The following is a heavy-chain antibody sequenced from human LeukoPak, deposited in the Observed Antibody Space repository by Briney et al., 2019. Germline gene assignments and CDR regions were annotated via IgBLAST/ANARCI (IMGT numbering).Heavy chain of an antibody. V-gene: IGHV3-74*01. CDR3: AKASAGQWFFLALVY. D-gene: IGHD3-22*01. CDR1: GFTFSTYL. Sequence: PGGSLRLSCAASGFTFSTYLMHWVRQAPGKGLVWVSRINTDGTSTTYADSVKGRSTISRDNAKNTLYLQMNSLRAEDTALYYCAKASAGQWFFLALVYWGQGTLVTVSS. J-gene: IGHJ4*02. CDR2: INTDGTST.